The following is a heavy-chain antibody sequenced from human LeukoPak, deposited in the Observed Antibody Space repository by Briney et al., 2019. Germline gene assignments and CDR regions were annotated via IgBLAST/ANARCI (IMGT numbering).Heavy chain of an antibody. Sequence: GGSLRLSCAASEFTFSSYWMSWVRQAPGKGLEWVANIKQDGSEKYYVDSVKGRFTISRDNAKNSLYLQMNSLRAEDTAVYYCARDYGGSYYYYYYYGMDVWGQGTTVTVSS. V-gene: IGHV3-7*05. CDR2: IKQDGSEK. D-gene: IGHD1-26*01. CDR1: EFTFSSYW. CDR3: ARDYGGSYYYYYYYGMDV. J-gene: IGHJ6*02.